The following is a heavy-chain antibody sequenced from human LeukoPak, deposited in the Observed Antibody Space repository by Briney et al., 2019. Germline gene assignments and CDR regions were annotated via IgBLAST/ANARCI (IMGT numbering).Heavy chain of an antibody. CDR1: GFNFSNYG. CDR2: ISYDGRNK. CDR3: SRSICTGKTCHPDY. J-gene: IGHJ4*02. D-gene: IGHD2-8*02. V-gene: IGHV3-33*01. Sequence: GEALRLSCAASGFNFSNYGMQWVRQAPGKGREGVAFISYDGRNKDYADSVKGRFTISRDNSKNTFYLEMGSLRADDTGVYSCSRSICTGKTCHPDYWGQGTRVTVSS.